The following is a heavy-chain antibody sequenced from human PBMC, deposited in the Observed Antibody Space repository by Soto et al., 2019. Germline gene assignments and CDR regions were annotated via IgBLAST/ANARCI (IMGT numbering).Heavy chain of an antibody. CDR2: IYYSGST. J-gene: IGHJ4*02. CDR3: ARGGGYYYPNDY. CDR1: GCSISSYY. Sequence: SETLSLTCTVSGCSISSYYWSWIRQPPGKGLEWIGYIYYSGSTNYNPSLKSRVTISVDTSKNQFSLKLSSVTAADTAVYYCARGGGYYYPNDYWGQGTLVTVSS. V-gene: IGHV4-59*01. D-gene: IGHD3-22*01.